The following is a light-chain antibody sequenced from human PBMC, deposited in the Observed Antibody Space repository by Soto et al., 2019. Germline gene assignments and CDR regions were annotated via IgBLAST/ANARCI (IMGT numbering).Light chain of an antibody. CDR3: CSHAGTYPFRV. CDR1: SSDVGGYNY. J-gene: IGLJ1*01. Sequence: QSVLTQPRSVSGSPGQSVTISCTGTSSDVGGYNYVSWFQHYPGKAPKLMIYDVSRRPSGVPDRFSGSRSGNTASLTISGLQAEDEADYYCCSHAGTYPFRVFGTGTKVTVL. V-gene: IGLV2-11*01. CDR2: DVS.